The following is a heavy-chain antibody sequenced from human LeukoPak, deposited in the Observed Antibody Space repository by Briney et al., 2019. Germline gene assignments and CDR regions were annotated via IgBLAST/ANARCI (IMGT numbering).Heavy chain of an antibody. CDR3: ARGDIVLMVYAQYYFDY. CDR1: GGTFSSYA. D-gene: IGHD2-8*01. J-gene: IGHJ4*02. Sequence: SVKVSCKASGGTFSSYAISWVRQAPGQGLEWMGGIIPIFGTANYAQKFQGRVTITADESTSTAYMELSSLRSEDTAVYYCARGDIVLMVYAQYYFDYWGQGTLVTVSS. CDR2: IIPIFGTA. V-gene: IGHV1-69*01.